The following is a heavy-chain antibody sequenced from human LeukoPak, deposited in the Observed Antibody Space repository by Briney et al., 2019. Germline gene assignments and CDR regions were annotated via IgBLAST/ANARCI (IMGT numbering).Heavy chain of an antibody. D-gene: IGHD3-9*01. Sequence: PSETLSLTCTVSGGSISSSSYYWGWIRQPPGKGLEWIGSIYYSGSTYYNLSLKSRVTISVDTSKNQFSLKLSSVTAADTAVYYCARFILTGYYLGKDAFDIWGQGTMVTVSS. J-gene: IGHJ3*02. CDR3: ARFILTGYYLGKDAFDI. CDR1: GGSISSSSYY. V-gene: IGHV4-39*01. CDR2: IYYSGST.